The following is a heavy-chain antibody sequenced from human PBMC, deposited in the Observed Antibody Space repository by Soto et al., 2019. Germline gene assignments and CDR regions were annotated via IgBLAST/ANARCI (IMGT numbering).Heavy chain of an antibody. CDR2: IHPSGDT. CDR1: GYTFTDYY. V-gene: IGHV1-46*01. D-gene: IGHD2-15*01. J-gene: IGHJ1*01. CDR3: VRGYCTTSPCSGDFQF. Sequence: GASVKVSCKASGYTFTDYYIHWVRQAPVQGLERMGMIHPSGDTGYAQKFRGRVTMTIDTSTTTAYMELRNLTSEDTAVYFSVRGYCTTSPCSGDFQFWGQGTLVTVSS.